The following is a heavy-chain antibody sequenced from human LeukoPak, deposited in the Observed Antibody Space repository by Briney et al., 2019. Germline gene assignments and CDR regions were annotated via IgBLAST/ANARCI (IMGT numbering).Heavy chain of an antibody. CDR2: IYYTGST. V-gene: IGHV4-59*01. Sequence: SETLSLTCSVSGGSISNYYWSWIRQPPGKGLEWIGYIYYTGSTSYNPSLKSRVTISVDTSKNQFSLKLSSVTAADTAVYYCARGGYYYYYMDVWGKGTTVTISS. J-gene: IGHJ6*03. CDR3: ARGGYYYYYMDV. CDR1: GGSISNYY.